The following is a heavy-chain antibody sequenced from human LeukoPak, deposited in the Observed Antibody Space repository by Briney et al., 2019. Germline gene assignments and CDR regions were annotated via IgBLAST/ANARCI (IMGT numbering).Heavy chain of an antibody. J-gene: IGHJ4*02. CDR1: GLTFSSYA. V-gene: IGHV3-23*01. Sequence: GGSLRLSCAASGLTFSSYAMNWVRQAPGKGLEWVSVISGSGGSTYYADSVKGRFTISRDNSKNTLYLQMNSLRAEDTAVYHCAREGPRTAMVDYWGQGTLVTVSS. CDR2: ISGSGGST. CDR3: AREGPRTAMVDY. D-gene: IGHD5-18*01.